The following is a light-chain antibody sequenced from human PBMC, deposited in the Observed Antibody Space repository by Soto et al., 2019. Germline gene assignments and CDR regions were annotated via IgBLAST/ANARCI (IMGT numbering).Light chain of an antibody. Sequence: QSVLTQPPSVSGAPGQRLTISCTGSSSNIGTGFDVHWYQQLPGTAPKLLIFGNNQRPSGVPDRFSGSKSGTSASLAISGLRSEDEADYYCAAWDDSLSGYVFGTGTKVTVL. V-gene: IGLV1-47*02. CDR1: SSNIGTGFD. J-gene: IGLJ1*01. CDR3: AAWDDSLSGYV. CDR2: GNN.